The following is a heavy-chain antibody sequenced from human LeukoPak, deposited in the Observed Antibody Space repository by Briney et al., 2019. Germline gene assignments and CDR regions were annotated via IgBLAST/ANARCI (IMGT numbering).Heavy chain of an antibody. J-gene: IGHJ4*02. CDR1: GFTFSTYA. D-gene: IGHD3-10*01. CDR3: ARDRGSTAMIRGVNHY. Sequence: GGSLRLSCEASGFTFSTYAMNWVRQAPGKGLEWVSHISSGSATTFYADSVKGRFTISRDNTRNSLSLQMNDLRAEDTAVYYCARDRGSTAMIRGVNHYWGQGTLVTVSS. V-gene: IGHV3-48*04. CDR2: ISSGSATT.